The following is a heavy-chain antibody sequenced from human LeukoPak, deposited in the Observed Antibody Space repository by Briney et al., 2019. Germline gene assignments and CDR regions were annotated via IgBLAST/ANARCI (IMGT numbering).Heavy chain of an antibody. D-gene: IGHD3-22*01. CDR2: IYPGDSDT. J-gene: IGHJ1*01. V-gene: IGHV5-51*01. Sequence: GESLKISCKGSGYSFTSYWIGWVRQMPGKGLEWMGIIYPGDSDTRYSPSFQSQVTISADKSISTAYLQWSSLKASDTAMYYCASPGGYYDSSGYYFPLFQHWGQGTLVTVSS. CDR1: GYSFTSYW. CDR3: ASPGGYYDSSGYYFPLFQH.